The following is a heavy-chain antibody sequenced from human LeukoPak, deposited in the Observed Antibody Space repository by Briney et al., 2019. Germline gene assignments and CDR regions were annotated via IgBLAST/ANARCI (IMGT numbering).Heavy chain of an antibody. CDR2: INPNSDDT. J-gene: IGHJ4*02. D-gene: IGHD1-26*01. CDR1: GYTFTGYY. V-gene: IGHV1-2*02. Sequence: ASVKVSCKASGYTFTGYYIHWVRQAPGQGLEWMGWINPNSDDTDYAQKFQGRVSMTSDASINTAYMELSRLTSDDTAMYYCARGETWWEQRRYFDFWGQGTLATVSS. CDR3: ARGETWWEQRRYFDF.